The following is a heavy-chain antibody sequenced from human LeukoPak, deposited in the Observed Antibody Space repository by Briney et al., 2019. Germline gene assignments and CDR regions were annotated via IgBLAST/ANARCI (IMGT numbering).Heavy chain of an antibody. J-gene: IGHJ4*02. V-gene: IGHV4-59*01. CDR2: IYYSGRT. CDR1: GGSIRSYY. CDR3: ARDCSSTSCFDY. D-gene: IGHD2-2*01. Sequence: SETLSLTCTVSGGSIRSYYWSWIRQPPEKGLDWLGYIYYSGRTNYNPSLKSRLTISVDTSKNQFSLKVRSVTAGDTAVYYCARDCSSTSCFDYWGQGTLVTVSS.